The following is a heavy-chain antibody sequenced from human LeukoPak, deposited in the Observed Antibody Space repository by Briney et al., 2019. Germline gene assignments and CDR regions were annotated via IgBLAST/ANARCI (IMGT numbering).Heavy chain of an antibody. J-gene: IGHJ5*02. CDR3: ARGIPTWFDP. CDR1: GGSFSGYY. Sequence: PSETLSLTCAVYGGSFSGYYWSWIRQPPGKGLEWIGEINHSGSTNYNPSLKSRLTISLETSKNQFSLKLSSVTAADTAVYYCARGIPTWFDPWGQGTLVTVSS. CDR2: INHSGST. V-gene: IGHV4-34*01.